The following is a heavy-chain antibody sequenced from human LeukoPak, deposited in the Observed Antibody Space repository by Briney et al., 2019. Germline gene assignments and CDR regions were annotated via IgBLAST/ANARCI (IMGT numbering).Heavy chain of an antibody. CDR1: GYRFTSYW. D-gene: IGHD2-15*01. J-gene: IGHJ6*03. V-gene: IGHV5-51*01. Sequence: HGESLKISCKGSGYRFTSYWIGWVRQMPGKGLEWMGIIYSGDSDTRYSPSFQGQVTISADKSISTAYLQWSSLKASDTAMYYCARHPIGYCSGGSCYSQLWRHYYMDVWGKGTTVTVSS. CDR3: ARHPIGYCSGGSCYSQLWRHYYMDV. CDR2: IYSGDSDT.